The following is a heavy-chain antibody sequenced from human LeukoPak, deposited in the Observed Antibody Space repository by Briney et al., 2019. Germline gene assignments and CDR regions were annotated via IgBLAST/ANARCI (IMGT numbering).Heavy chain of an antibody. D-gene: IGHD3-22*01. CDR1: GFTLSSNY. CDR2: IYSGGST. J-gene: IGHJ4*02. CDR3: ARVAEYYDSSGYRTYFDY. Sequence: GGSLRLSCAASGFTLSSNYMSWVRQAPGKGLEWVSVIYSGGSTYYADSVKGRFTISRDNSKNTLYLQMNSLRAEDTAVYYCARVAEYYDSSGYRTYFDYWGQGTLVTVSS. V-gene: IGHV3-53*01.